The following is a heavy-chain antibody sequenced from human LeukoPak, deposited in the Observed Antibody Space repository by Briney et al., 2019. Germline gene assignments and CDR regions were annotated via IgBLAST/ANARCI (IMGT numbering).Heavy chain of an antibody. D-gene: IGHD3-3*01. V-gene: IGHV3-7*01. CDR2: IKQHGSEK. Sequence: GGSLRLSCAASGFTFSIYWMGWVRQAPGKGLEWVANIKQHGSEKYYVDSVKGRFTISRDNAKNSLYLQMNSLRAEDTAVYYCARLNDFWSGYWNYFDNWGQGTLVTVSS. CDR1: GFTFSIYW. J-gene: IGHJ4*02. CDR3: ARLNDFWSGYWNYFDN.